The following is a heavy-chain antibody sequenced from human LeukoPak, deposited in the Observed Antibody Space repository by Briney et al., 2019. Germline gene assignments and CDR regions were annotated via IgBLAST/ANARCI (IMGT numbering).Heavy chain of an antibody. J-gene: IGHJ4*02. CDR1: GYTFTSYG. CDR3: ARGEYCTNGVCPGGY. CDR2: ISAYNGNT. D-gene: IGHD2-8*01. V-gene: IGHV1-18*01. Sequence: ASVKVSCKASGYTFTSYGISWVRQAPGQGLEWMGWISAYNGNTNYAQKLQGRVTMTTDTSTSTAYMELRSLRSDDTAVYYCARGEYCTNGVCPGGYWGQGTLVTVSS.